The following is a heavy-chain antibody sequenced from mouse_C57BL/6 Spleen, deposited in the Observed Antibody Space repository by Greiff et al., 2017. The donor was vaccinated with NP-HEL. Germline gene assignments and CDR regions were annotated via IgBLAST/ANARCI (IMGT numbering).Heavy chain of an antibody. J-gene: IGHJ4*01. Sequence: VQLQQSGPGLVKPSQTVFLTCTVTGIPITTGNYRWSWIRQVPGNKLEGIGYIYYSGTNTYNPFLTRRTITTKNTPKNQFILVMNSSTAEDTATYCGARDGRDAIDYWGQGTSVTVSS. CDR2: IYYSGTN. CDR1: GIPITTGNYR. CDR3: ARDGRDAIDY. D-gene: IGHD4-1*01. V-gene: IGHV3-5*01.